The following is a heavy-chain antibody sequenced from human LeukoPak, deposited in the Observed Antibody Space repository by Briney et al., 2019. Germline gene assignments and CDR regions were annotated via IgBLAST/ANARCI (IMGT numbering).Heavy chain of an antibody. CDR3: ASHYFGSRGSYAEYFQH. CDR1: GFTFSSNI. Sequence: PWGSLRLSCAASGFTFSSNIMNWVRQAPGKGLEWISYISSSSRTIPYAASVKGRFTISRDNSENSLNLQMDSLRDEDTAVYYCASHYFGSRGSYAEYFQHWGQGALVIVSS. J-gene: IGHJ1*01. D-gene: IGHD3-22*01. CDR2: ISSSSRTI. V-gene: IGHV3-48*02.